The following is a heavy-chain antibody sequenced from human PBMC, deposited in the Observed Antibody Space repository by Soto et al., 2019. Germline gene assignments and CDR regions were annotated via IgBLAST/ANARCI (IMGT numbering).Heavy chain of an antibody. V-gene: IGHV3-23*01. CDR1: GFTFSSYA. D-gene: IGHD2-15*01. J-gene: IGHJ4*02. Sequence: EVQLLESGGGLVQPGGSLRLSCAASGFTFSSYAMSWVRQAPGKGLEWVLAISGSGGSTYYADSVKGRFTISRDNSKNTLYLQMNSLRAEDTAVYYCATGYCSGGSCYSCFDYWGQGTLVTVSS. CDR3: ATGYCSGGSCYSCFDY. CDR2: ISGSGGST.